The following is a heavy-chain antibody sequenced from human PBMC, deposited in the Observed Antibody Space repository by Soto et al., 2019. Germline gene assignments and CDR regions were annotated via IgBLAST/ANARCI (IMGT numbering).Heavy chain of an antibody. J-gene: IGHJ4*02. D-gene: IGHD2-21*02. CDR1: RVTFFGYA. V-gene: IGHV3-23*01. Sequence: GGSLRLSCAVSRVTFFGYAMSWVRQAPGKGLEWVSGITRNGISTVYADSVKGRFTISRDNSKNALYLQMNSLRTEDTAGYFCAKGGRDCGGDCYSSYFDRWGQGALVTVSS. CDR2: ITRNGIST. CDR3: AKGGRDCGGDCYSSYFDR.